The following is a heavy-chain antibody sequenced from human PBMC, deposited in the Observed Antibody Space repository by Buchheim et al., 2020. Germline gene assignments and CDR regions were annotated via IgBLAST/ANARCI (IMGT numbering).Heavy chain of an antibody. V-gene: IGHV3-33*01. D-gene: IGHD4-17*01. J-gene: IGHJ6*02. CDR1: GFTFSSYG. CDR3: ARGGWGLTVTETYGRDV. Sequence: QVQLVESGGGVVQPGRSLRLSCAASGFTFSSYGMHWVRQAPGKGLEWVAVIWYDGSNTYYADSVKGRFTISRDNSKNTLYLQMNSLRAEDTAVYYCARGGWGLTVTETYGRDVWGQGTT. CDR2: IWYDGSNT.